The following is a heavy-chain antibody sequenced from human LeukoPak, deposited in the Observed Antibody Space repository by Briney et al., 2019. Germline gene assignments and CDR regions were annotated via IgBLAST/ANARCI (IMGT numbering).Heavy chain of an antibody. J-gene: IGHJ4*02. V-gene: IGHV4-59*01. CDR1: GGSISSYY. CDR2: IYYSGST. CDR3: ARESAGGYYY. D-gene: IGHD5-12*01. Sequence: SETLSLTCTVSGGSISSYYWSCIRQPPGKGLEWIGYIYYSGSTNYNPSLKSRVTISVDTSKNQFSLKLSSVTAADTAVYYCARESAGGYYYWGQGTLVTVSS.